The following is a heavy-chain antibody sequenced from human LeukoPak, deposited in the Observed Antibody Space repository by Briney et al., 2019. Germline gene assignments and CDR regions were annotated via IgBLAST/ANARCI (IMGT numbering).Heavy chain of an antibody. V-gene: IGHV3-30*18. J-gene: IGHJ4*02. CDR3: AKGGGTGYSSSWYSH. CDR1: GFTFSTYG. Sequence: GRSLRLSCAASGFTFSTYGMHWVRQAPGKGLEWVAVISFDESNKFYADFVRGRSTISRDNSKNTLYLQMNSLRAEDTAVYYCAKGGGTGYSSSWYSHWGQGTLVTVSS. CDR2: ISFDESNK. D-gene: IGHD6-13*01.